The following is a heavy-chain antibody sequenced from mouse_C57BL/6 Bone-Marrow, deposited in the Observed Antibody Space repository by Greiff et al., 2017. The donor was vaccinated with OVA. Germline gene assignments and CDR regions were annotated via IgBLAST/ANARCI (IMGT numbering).Heavy chain of an antibody. CDR1: GFTFTDYY. V-gene: IGHV7-3*01. D-gene: IGHD1-1*01. J-gene: IGHJ2*01. CDR2: IRNKANGYTT. Sequence: EVKLMESGGGLVQPGGSLSLSCAASGFTFTDYYMSWVRQPPGKALEWLGFIRNKANGYTTEYSASVKGRFTISRDNSQSILYLQMNALRAEDSATYYCARILLRIIDYWGQGTTLTVSS. CDR3: ARILLRIIDY.